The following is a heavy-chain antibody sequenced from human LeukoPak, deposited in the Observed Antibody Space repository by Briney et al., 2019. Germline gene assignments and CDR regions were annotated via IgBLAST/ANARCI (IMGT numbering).Heavy chain of an antibody. CDR2: IYYSGST. D-gene: IGHD3-3*01. CDR3: ARDRGGYDFWSGYSAPYFDY. J-gene: IGHJ4*02. Sequence: PSETLSLTCSISDGSISSYYWSWIRQPPGKGLEWIGYIYYSGSTNYNPSLKSRVTISVDTSKNQFSLKLSSVTAADTAVYYCARDRGGYDFWSGYSAPYFDYWGQGTLVTVSS. CDR1: DGSISSYY. V-gene: IGHV4-59*01.